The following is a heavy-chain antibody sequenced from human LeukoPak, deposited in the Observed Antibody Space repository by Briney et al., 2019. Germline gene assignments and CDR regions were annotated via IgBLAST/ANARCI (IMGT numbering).Heavy chain of an antibody. V-gene: IGHV3-21*01. Sequence: GGSLRLSCAASGFTFSSYNMNRVRQAPGRGLEWVSSISSSSSYIYYADSVKGRFTISRDNAKNSLYLQMNSLRAEDTAVYYCARGRDGSQSPIDDWGQGTLVTVSS. CDR1: GFTFSSYN. D-gene: IGHD5-24*01. CDR3: ARGRDGSQSPIDD. CDR2: ISSSSSYI. J-gene: IGHJ4*02.